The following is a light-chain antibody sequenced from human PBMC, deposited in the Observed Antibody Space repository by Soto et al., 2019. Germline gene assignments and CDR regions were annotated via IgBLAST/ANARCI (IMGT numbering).Light chain of an antibody. Sequence: EIVLTQSPGTLSLSPGERATLSCRASQSVSSSYLAWYQQKPVQAPRLLIYGASSRATGILDRFSGSGSGTDFTLTISRLEPEDFAVYYCQQYGSSSITFGQGTRLEIK. CDR2: GAS. J-gene: IGKJ5*01. V-gene: IGKV3-20*01. CDR3: QQYGSSSIT. CDR1: QSVSSSY.